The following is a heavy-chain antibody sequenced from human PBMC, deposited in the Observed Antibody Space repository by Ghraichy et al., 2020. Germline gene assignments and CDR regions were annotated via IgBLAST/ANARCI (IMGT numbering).Heavy chain of an antibody. D-gene: IGHD3-22*01. CDR1: GFTFSDYY. CDR2: ISSSSSYT. Sequence: GGSLRLSCAASGFTFSDYYMSWIRQAPGKGLEWVSYISSSSSYTNYADSVKGRFTISRDNAKNSLYLQMNSLRAEDTAVYYCARPYYDSSGPIDYWGQGTLVTVSS. CDR3: ARPYYDSSGPIDY. J-gene: IGHJ4*02. V-gene: IGHV3-11*06.